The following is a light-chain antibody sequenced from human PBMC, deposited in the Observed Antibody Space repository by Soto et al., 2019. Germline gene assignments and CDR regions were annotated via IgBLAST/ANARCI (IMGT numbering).Light chain of an antibody. V-gene: IGKV3-15*01. J-gene: IGKJ2*01. CDR3: PQYNKWPPQYT. Sequence: EIVMTQSPATLSVSPGERATLSCRASQSISSDLAWYQQKPVQAPRLLIYGASTRATDIPARISGSGSGTDFTLTISSLQSEHFAVYYCPQYNKWPPQYTFGQGTKLEIK. CDR2: GAS. CDR1: QSISSD.